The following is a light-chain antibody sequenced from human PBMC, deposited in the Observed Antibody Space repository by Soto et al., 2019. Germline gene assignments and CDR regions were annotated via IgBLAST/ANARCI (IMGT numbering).Light chain of an antibody. V-gene: IGKV3-20*01. CDR2: GAS. CDR3: QQYRTSPPLT. Sequence: EIVLMQSPGTLSLSPGERATLSCRASQTVNNNYLAWYQQKPGQAPRLLIDGASSRTTGIPDRFSGSGSGTDCTLTTSRLEPEDFAVYYCQQYRTSPPLTFGGGTKVEIK. J-gene: IGKJ4*01. CDR1: QTVNNNY.